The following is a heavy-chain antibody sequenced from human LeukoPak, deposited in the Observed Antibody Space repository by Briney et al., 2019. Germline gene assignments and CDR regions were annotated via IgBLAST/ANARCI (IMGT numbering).Heavy chain of an antibody. Sequence: GGSLRLSCAASGFTFSDYNMRWIRQAPGKGLEWVSSISRSGSTKYYADSVKGRFTISRDNSKNTLYLQMNSLRAEDTAVYYCAKGRGGDYVGWFDPWGQGTLVTVSS. D-gene: IGHD4-17*01. CDR2: ISRSGSTK. CDR1: GFTFSDYN. CDR3: AKGRGGDYVGWFDP. J-gene: IGHJ5*02. V-gene: IGHV3-11*01.